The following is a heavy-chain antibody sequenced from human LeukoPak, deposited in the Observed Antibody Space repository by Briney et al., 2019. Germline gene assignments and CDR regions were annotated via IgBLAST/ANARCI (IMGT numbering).Heavy chain of an antibody. D-gene: IGHD5-24*01. Sequence: GESLKISCKGSGYSFTSYWIGWVRQMPGKGLEWMGIIYPGDSDTRYSPSFQGQVTISADKSISTAYLQWSSLKASDTAMYYCASQPPLSERDGYNEYWGQGTLVTVSS. CDR1: GYSFTSYW. CDR2: IYPGDSDT. J-gene: IGHJ4*02. CDR3: ASQPPLSERDGYNEY. V-gene: IGHV5-51*01.